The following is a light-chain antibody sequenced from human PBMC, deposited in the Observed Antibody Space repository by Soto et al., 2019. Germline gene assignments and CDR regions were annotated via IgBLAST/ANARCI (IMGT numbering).Light chain of an antibody. CDR1: SSDIGGYNY. CDR3: SSYAGSYIWV. Sequence: QSALTQPPSASGSPGQSVTISCTGTSSDIGGYNYVSWYQQHPGKAPKLMIYEFSKRPSGVPDRFSGSRSGNTASLTVSGLQAEDEADYYCSSYAGSYIWVFGGGTKLTVL. V-gene: IGLV2-8*01. J-gene: IGLJ3*02. CDR2: EFS.